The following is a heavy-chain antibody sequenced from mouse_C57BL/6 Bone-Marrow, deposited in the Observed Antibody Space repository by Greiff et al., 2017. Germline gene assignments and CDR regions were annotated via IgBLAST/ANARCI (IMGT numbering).Heavy chain of an antibody. V-gene: IGHV14-4*01. CDR3: TTVGPAWFAY. CDR2: IGPETGDT. CDR1: GFNIKDDY. J-gene: IGHJ3*01. Sequence: VQLKQSGAALVRPGASVKLSCTASGFNIKDDYMHWVKQSPEQGLEWIGWIGPETGDTEYASRFPGMATITADTSSNTAYLQLSSLTSEDTAVYYCTTVGPAWFAYWGQGTLVTVSA.